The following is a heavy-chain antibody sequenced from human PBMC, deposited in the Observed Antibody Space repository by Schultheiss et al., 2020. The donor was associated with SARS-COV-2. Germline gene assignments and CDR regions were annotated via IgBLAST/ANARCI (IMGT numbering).Heavy chain of an antibody. V-gene: IGHV3-48*02. CDR1: GFTFRRNS. D-gene: IGHD6-19*01. J-gene: IGHJ5*02. CDR3: AEGGESSGS. Sequence: GGSLRLSCAASGFTFRRNSMNWVRQAAGKGLEWVSYISSTSSTIYYADSVKGRFTISRDNAKNSLYLQMNSLRDEDTAVYYCAEGGESSGSWGQGTLVTVSS. CDR2: ISSTSSTI.